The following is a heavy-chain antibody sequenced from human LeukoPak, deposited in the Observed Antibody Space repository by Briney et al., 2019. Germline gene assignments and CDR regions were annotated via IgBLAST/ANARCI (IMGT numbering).Heavy chain of an antibody. CDR1: GYSISSSYY. CDR2: IYHSGST. Sequence: SETLSLTCTVSGYSISSSYYWGWIRQHPGKGLEWIGSIYHSGSTYYNPSLKSRVTISVDTSKNQFSLKLSSVTAADTAVYYCAREDWGYDSSGYYYPQYFDYWGQGTLVTVSS. V-gene: IGHV4-38-2*02. J-gene: IGHJ4*02. CDR3: AREDWGYDSSGYYYPQYFDY. D-gene: IGHD3-22*01.